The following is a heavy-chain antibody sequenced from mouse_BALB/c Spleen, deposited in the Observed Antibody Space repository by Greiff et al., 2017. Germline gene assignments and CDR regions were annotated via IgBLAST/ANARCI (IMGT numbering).Heavy chain of an antibody. CDR1: GFNINDTY. V-gene: IGHV14-3*02. Sequence: EVQLQQSGAELVKPGASVKLSCTASGFNINDTYMHWVKQRPEQGLEWIGRIDPANGNTKYDPKFQGKATITADTSSNTAYLQLNSLTSEDTAVYYCASNFYGSSYRGCAYWGQGTLVTVSA. J-gene: IGHJ3*01. CDR3: ASNFYGSSYRGCAY. CDR2: IDPANGNT. D-gene: IGHD1-1*01.